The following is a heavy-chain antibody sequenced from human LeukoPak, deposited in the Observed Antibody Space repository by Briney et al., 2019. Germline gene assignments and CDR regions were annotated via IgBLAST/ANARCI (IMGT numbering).Heavy chain of an antibody. D-gene: IGHD6-19*01. CDR2: ITSSSSYI. CDR3: AKSGSGWTPIYYYYYGMDV. V-gene: IGHV3-21*04. CDR1: GFTFSSYT. J-gene: IGHJ6*02. Sequence: GGSLRLSCAASGFTFSSYTMNWVRQAPGKGLEWVSSITSSSSYIYYADSVKGRFTISRDNARNSLYLQMNSLRAEDTAVYYCAKSGSGWTPIYYYYYGMDVWGQGTTVTVSS.